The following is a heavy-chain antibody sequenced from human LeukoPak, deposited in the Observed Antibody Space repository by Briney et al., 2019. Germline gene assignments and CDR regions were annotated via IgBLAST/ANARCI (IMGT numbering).Heavy chain of an antibody. CDR3: AKGLSFYDILTGYYAFDI. J-gene: IGHJ3*02. D-gene: IGHD3-9*01. V-gene: IGHV3-30-3*01. Sequence: PGGSLRLSCAASGFTFSSYAMHWVRQAPGKGLEWVAVISYDGSNKYYADSVKGRFTISRDNSKNTLYLQMNSLRAEDTALYYCAKGLSFYDILTGYYAFDIWGQGTMVTVSS. CDR1: GFTFSSYA. CDR2: ISYDGSNK.